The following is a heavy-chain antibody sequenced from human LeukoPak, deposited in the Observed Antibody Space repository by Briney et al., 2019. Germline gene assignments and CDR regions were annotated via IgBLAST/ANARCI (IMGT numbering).Heavy chain of an antibody. D-gene: IGHD2-2*01. CDR3: ATDPRTDRCSSTSCYGGY. CDR2: LDPEDGGT. Sequence: ASVKVSCKVSGYTLTELSMHWVRQAPGKGLEWMGGLDPEDGGTICAQKFQGRVTMTEDTSTDTAYMELSSLRSEDTAVYYCATDPRTDRCSSTSCYGGYWGQGTLVTVSS. J-gene: IGHJ4*02. CDR1: GYTLTELS. V-gene: IGHV1-24*01.